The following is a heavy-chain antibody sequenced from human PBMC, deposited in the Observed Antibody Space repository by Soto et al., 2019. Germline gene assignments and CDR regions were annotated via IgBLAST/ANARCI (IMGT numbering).Heavy chain of an antibody. V-gene: IGHV3-23*01. CDR1: GFTLSSYA. J-gene: IGHJ5*02. D-gene: IGHD6-13*01. CDR3: AKATAAAGTSSWFDP. Sequence: GGSLRLSCAASGFTLSSYAMNWVRQAPGKGLEWVSAISGSGGSTYYADSVKGRFTISRDNSKNTLYLQMNSLRAEDTAVYYCAKATAAAGTSSWFDPWGQGTLVTVSS. CDR2: ISGSGGST.